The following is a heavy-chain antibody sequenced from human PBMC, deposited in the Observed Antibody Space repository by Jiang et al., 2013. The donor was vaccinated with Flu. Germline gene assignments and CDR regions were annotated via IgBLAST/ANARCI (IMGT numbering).Heavy chain of an antibody. D-gene: IGHD1/OR15-1a*01. CDR2: IHYTGST. V-gene: IGHV4-39*01. J-gene: IGHJ4*02. Sequence: GLVKPSETLSLTCTVSGGSINTNNYWGWIRQPPGKGLEWIAGIHYTGSTYYKSSLRSRVTISMDTSKNQFSLSLNSVTAADTAVYYCARHEQWLIRLDYWGQGSLVTVSS. CDR1: GGSINTNNY. CDR3: ARHEQWLIRLDY.